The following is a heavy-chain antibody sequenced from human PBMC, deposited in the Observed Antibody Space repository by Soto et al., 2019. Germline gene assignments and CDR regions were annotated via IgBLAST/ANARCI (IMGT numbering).Heavy chain of an antibody. D-gene: IGHD3-10*01. Sequence: SETLSLTCTVSGGSISSYYWSWIRQPPGKGLEWIGYIYYSGSTNYNPSLKSRVTISVDTSKNQFSLKLSSVTAADTAVYYCARVGGSGSYYNGGYYYGMDVWGEGTTVTVSS. J-gene: IGHJ6*02. CDR3: ARVGGSGSYYNGGYYYGMDV. CDR2: IYYSGST. V-gene: IGHV4-59*01. CDR1: GGSISSYY.